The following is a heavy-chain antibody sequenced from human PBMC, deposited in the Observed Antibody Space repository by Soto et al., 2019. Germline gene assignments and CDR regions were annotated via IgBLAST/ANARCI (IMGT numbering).Heavy chain of an antibody. CDR3: AKDPGIAAAGPLFDY. CDR1: GFTFSSYA. D-gene: IGHD6-13*01. CDR2: ISGSGGST. J-gene: IGHJ4*02. Sequence: GGSLRLSCAASGFTFSSYAMSWVRQAPGKGLEWVSAISGSGGSTYYADSVKGRFTISRDNSKNTPYLQMNSLRAEDTAVYYCAKDPGIAAAGPLFDYWGQGTLVTVSS. V-gene: IGHV3-23*01.